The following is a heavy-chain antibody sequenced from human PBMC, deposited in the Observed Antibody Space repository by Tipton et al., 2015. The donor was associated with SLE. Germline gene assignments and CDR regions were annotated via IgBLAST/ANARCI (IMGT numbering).Heavy chain of an antibody. V-gene: IGHV3-66*02. J-gene: IGHJ4*02. CDR2: IYSVGST. D-gene: IGHD3-22*01. CDR3: ARNWGLLPGGSYFDY. CDR1: GFTVNNNY. Sequence: SLRLSCAASGFTVNNNYMSWVRQAPGKGLEWVSIIYSVGSTYYGDSVKGRFAISRDNSKNTLYLQMNSLRAEDTAVYYCARNWGLLPGGSYFDYWGQGTLVTGSS.